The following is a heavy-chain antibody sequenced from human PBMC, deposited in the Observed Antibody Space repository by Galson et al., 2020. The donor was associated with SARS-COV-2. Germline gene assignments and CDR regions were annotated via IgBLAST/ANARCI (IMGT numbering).Heavy chain of an antibody. D-gene: IGHD6-13*01. CDR1: GYTFTGYY. Sequence: ASVKVSCKASGYTFTGYYMHWVRQAPGQGPEWMGWINPNSGGTNYAQKFQGRVTMTRDTSISTAYMELSSLRSDDTAVYYCARDSLESSSWQFDYWGLGTLVTVSS. CDR3: ARDSLESSSWQFDY. J-gene: IGHJ4*02. V-gene: IGHV1-2*02. CDR2: INPNSGGT.